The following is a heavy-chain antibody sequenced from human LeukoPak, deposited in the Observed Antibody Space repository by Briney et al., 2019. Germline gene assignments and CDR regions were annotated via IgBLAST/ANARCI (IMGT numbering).Heavy chain of an antibody. Sequence: SETLSLTCTVSGGSISSYHWSWIRQPPGKGLEWIGYIYYSGSTNYNPSLKSRVTISVDTSKNQFSLKLSSVTAADTAVYYCARGCSSTSCQIGSALVYWGQGTLVTVSS. CDR2: IYYSGST. CDR1: GGSISSYH. D-gene: IGHD2-2*01. V-gene: IGHV4-59*01. J-gene: IGHJ4*02. CDR3: ARGCSSTSCQIGSALVY.